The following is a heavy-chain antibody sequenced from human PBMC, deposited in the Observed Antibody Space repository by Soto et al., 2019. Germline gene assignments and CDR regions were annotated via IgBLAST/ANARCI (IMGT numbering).Heavy chain of an antibody. D-gene: IGHD3-10*01. Sequence: KPSETLSLTCTVSGGSISSGGYYWSWIRQHPGKGLEWIGYIYYSGSTYYNPSLKSRVTISVDTSKNHFSLNLTSVTAADTAVYYCARRLARGVIGWFDPWGQGTLVTVSS. CDR2: IYYSGST. V-gene: IGHV4-31*03. J-gene: IGHJ5*02. CDR3: ARRLARGVIGWFDP. CDR1: GGSISSGGYY.